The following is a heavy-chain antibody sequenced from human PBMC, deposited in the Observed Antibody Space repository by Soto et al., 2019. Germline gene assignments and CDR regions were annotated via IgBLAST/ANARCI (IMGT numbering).Heavy chain of an antibody. CDR1: GGSISSGDYY. CDR2: IYYSGST. J-gene: IGHJ4*02. D-gene: IGHD3-22*01. V-gene: IGHV4-30-4*01. Sequence: SETLSLTCTVSGGSISSGDYYWSWIRQPPGKGLEWIGYIYYSGSTYYNPSLKSRVTISVDTSKNQFSLKLSSVTAADTAVYYCARGGYYDSSGYAHDYWGQGTLVTVS. CDR3: ARGGYYDSSGYAHDY.